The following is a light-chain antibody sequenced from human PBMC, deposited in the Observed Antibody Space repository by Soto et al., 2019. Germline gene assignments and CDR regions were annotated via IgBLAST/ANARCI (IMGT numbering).Light chain of an antibody. CDR1: ESVGNW. CDR3: QQANSFPIS. Sequence: DIQMTQSPSSLSASVGDRITITCRAHESVGNWLAWYQQKPGKAPKLLIYAATTLQSGVPSRFSGSRSGTVFSLTVSSLQPEDFATYYCQQANSFPISFGGGTKVDIK. J-gene: IGKJ4*01. V-gene: IGKV1D-12*01. CDR2: AAT.